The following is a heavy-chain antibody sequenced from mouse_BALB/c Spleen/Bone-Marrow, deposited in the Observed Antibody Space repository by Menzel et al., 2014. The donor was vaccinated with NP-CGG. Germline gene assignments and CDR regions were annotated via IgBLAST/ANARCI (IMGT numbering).Heavy chain of an antibody. CDR3: ARDSSGYFDY. D-gene: IGHD3-1*01. CDR2: ISSGGSYT. V-gene: IGHV5-9-4*01. Sequence: EVKLVESGGGLVKPGGSLKLSCAASGFTFSYYGMSWVRQSPEKRLEWVAEISSGGSYTHYPDAVTGRFTISRDNAKNTLYLEMSSLRSEDTAMYYCARDSSGYFDYWGQGTTLTVSS. J-gene: IGHJ2*01. CDR1: GFTFSYYG.